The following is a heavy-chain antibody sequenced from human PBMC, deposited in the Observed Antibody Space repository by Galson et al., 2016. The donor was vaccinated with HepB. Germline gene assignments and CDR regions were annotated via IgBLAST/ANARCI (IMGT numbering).Heavy chain of an antibody. J-gene: IGHJ6*02. CDR3: AGAPDCSGGSCLYEYYGLDV. V-gene: IGHV3-74*01. D-gene: IGHD2-15*01. Sequence: SLRLSCAASGFTFSKYWFHWVRQVPGKGLEWVSRINREGSSTSYADSVKGRFTVSRDNAKNTLYLEMNSLRDEDRAVYYCAGAPDCSGGSCLYEYYGLDVWGQGATVTVSS. CDR1: GFTFSKYW. CDR2: INREGSST.